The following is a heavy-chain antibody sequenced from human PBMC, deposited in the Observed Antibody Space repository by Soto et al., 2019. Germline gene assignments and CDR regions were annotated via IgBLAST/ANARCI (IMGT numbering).Heavy chain of an antibody. Sequence: GGSLRLSCAASGFTFSSYAMSWVRQAPGKGLEWVSAISGSGGSTYYADSVKGRFTISRDNSKNTLYLQMNSLRAEDTAVYYCAKDVCSGGSCYYFDYWGQGTLVTVSS. CDR3: AKDVCSGGSCYYFDY. V-gene: IGHV3-23*01. D-gene: IGHD2-15*01. CDR2: ISGSGGST. J-gene: IGHJ4*02. CDR1: GFTFSSYA.